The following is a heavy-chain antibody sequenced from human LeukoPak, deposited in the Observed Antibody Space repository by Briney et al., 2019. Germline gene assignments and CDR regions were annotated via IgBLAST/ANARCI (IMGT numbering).Heavy chain of an antibody. V-gene: IGHV1-69*01. CDR2: IIPIFGTA. Sequence: GSSVKVSCKASGGTFSSYAISWVRQAPGQGLEWTGGIIPIFGTANYAQKFQGRVTITADESTSIAYMELSRLRSEDTAVYYCERDLEMATTGVEDYWGQGTLVTVSS. D-gene: IGHD5-24*01. J-gene: IGHJ4*02. CDR3: ERDLEMATTGVEDY. CDR1: GGTFSSYA.